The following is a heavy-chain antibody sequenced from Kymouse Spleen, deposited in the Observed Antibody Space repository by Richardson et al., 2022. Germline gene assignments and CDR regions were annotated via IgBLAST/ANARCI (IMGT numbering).Heavy chain of an antibody. CDR3: ARWITMVRGVMGYYYYGMDV. CDR1: GGSISSSNW. V-gene: IGHV4-4*02. CDR2: IYHSGST. J-gene: IGHJ6*02. Sequence: QVQLQESGPGLVKPSGTLSLTCAVSGGSISSSNWWSWVRQPPGKGLEWIGEIYHSGSTNYNPSLKSRVTISVDKSKNQFSLKLSSVTAADTAVYYCARWITMVRGVMGYYYYGMDVWGQGTTVTVSS. D-gene: IGHD3-10*01.